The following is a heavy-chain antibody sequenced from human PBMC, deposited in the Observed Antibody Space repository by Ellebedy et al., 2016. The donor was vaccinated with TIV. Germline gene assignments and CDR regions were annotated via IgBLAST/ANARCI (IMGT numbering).Heavy chain of an antibody. CDR3: ARDKNSSSWYWGGVYYYYYGMDV. V-gene: IGHV3-21*01. Sequence: GGSLRLXCAASGFTFSSHSMNWVRQAPGKGLEWVSSIISSSSYIYYADSVKGRFTISRDNAKNSLYLQMNSLRAEDTAVYYCARDKNSSSWYWGGVYYYYYGMDVWGQGTTVTVSS. D-gene: IGHD6-13*01. CDR2: IISSSSYI. CDR1: GFTFSSHS. J-gene: IGHJ6*02.